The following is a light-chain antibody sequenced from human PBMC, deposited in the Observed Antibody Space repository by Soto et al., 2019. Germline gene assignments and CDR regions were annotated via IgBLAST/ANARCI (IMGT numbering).Light chain of an antibody. CDR2: GAT. J-gene: IGKJ1*01. CDR3: QQYRSSPRT. Sequence: EIVLTQSPGTLSLSPGERATLSCRASQTVDSSYLAWYQQKPGQAPRLLIFGATSRATGIPDRFRGSGSGADFTLTMTRLEPDDFAVYYCQQYRSSPRTFGQGTKVEI. V-gene: IGKV3-20*01. CDR1: QTVDSSY.